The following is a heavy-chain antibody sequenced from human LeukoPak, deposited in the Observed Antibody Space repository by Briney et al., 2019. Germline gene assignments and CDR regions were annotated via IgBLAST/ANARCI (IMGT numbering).Heavy chain of an antibody. Sequence: SETLSLTCAVYGGSFSGYYWSWIRQPPGKGLEWIGSWYVGGSTPYNSSLKSRLTVSVDTSKNQFSLKLSSVTAADTAVYYCARHLVVGATGWYYYYYMDVWGKGTTVTISS. CDR1: GGSFSGYY. CDR3: ARHLVVGATGWYYYYYMDV. J-gene: IGHJ6*03. CDR2: WYVGGST. V-gene: IGHV4-34*01. D-gene: IGHD2-15*01.